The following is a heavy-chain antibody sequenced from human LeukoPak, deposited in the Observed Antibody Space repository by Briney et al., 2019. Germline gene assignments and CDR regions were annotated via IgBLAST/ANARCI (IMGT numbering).Heavy chain of an antibody. Sequence: GGSLRLSCAASGFTFSSYAMSWVRQAPGKGLEWVSAISGSGGSTYYADSVKGRFTISRDNSKNTLYLQMNSLRAEDTAVYYCAKDTAARYYDSSGFDSWGQGNLVTVSS. CDR3: AKDTAARYYDSSGFDS. CDR1: GFTFSSYA. CDR2: ISGSGGST. J-gene: IGHJ4*02. V-gene: IGHV3-23*01. D-gene: IGHD3-22*01.